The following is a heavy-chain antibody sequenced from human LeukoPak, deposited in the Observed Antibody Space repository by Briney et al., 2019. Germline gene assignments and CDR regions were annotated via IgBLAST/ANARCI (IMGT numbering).Heavy chain of an antibody. D-gene: IGHD5-18*01. Sequence: GGSLRLSCAASGFTFSSYGMHWVRQAPGKGLEWVAFIRYDGSNKYYADSVKGRFTISRDNSKNTPYLQMNSLRAEDTAVYYCAKGTVETAMVTVTPADYWGQGTLVTVSS. CDR3: AKGTVETAMVTVTPADY. V-gene: IGHV3-30*02. J-gene: IGHJ4*02. CDR2: IRYDGSNK. CDR1: GFTFSSYG.